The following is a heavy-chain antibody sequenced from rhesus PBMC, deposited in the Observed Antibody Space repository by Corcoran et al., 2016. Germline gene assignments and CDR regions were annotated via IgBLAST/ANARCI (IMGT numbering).Heavy chain of an antibody. CDR3: AKDLYSGSWNGDGLDS. Sequence: EVQLVESGGGLVQPGGSLRLSCAASGFTFSSYGMSWVRQAPGKGLEWVSYISNGGVCPYNADSVKGRFTNSRNNSKDTLSLKMNSLRAEDTAVYYCAKDLYSGSWNGDGLDSWGQGVVVTVSS. CDR1: GFTFSSYG. J-gene: IGHJ6*01. D-gene: IGHD6-25*01. V-gene: IGHV3S5*01. CDR2: ISNGGVCP.